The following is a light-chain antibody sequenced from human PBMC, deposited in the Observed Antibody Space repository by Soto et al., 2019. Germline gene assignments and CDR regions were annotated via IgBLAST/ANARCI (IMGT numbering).Light chain of an antibody. CDR1: GGDNY. Sequence: QSALTQPASVSGSPGQSITISCTAGGDNYVSWYQQHPGKAPKLMIYDVTNRPSGVSNRFSGSKSGNTASLTISGLQAEDEADYYCSSYTSTTTLVVFGGGTKLTVL. CDR3: SSYTSTTTLVV. V-gene: IGLV2-14*01. J-gene: IGLJ2*01. CDR2: DVT.